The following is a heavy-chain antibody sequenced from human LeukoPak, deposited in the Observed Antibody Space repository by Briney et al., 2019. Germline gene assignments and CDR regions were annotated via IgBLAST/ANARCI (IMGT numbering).Heavy chain of an antibody. CDR2: IYPGDSDT. Sequence: GESLKISCKGSGYSFTSYWIGWVRQMPGKGLEWMGIIYPGDSDTRYSPFFQGQVTISADKSISTAYLQWSSLKASDIAMYYCARQAGDGYNPYYYYGMDVWGQGTTVTVS. V-gene: IGHV5-51*01. D-gene: IGHD5-24*01. J-gene: IGHJ6*02. CDR1: GYSFTSYW. CDR3: ARQAGDGYNPYYYYGMDV.